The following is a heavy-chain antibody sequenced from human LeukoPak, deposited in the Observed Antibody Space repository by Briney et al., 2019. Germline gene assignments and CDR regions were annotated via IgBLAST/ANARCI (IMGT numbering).Heavy chain of an antibody. V-gene: IGHV3-64*01. CDR2: ISSNGGSA. J-gene: IGHJ5*02. CDR3: AREYPYCGGDCYSWFDP. D-gene: IGHD2-21*02. Sequence: GGSLRLSCAASGFTFSSYAMHWVRQAPGKGLDYVSAISSNGGSAYYANSVKGRFTISRDNSKNTLYLQMGSLRAEDMAVYYCAREYPYCGGDCYSWFDPWGQGTLVTVSS. CDR1: GFTFSSYA.